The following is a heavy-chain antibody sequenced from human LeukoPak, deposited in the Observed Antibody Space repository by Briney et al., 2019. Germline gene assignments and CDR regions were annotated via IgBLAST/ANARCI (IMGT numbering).Heavy chain of an antibody. J-gene: IGHJ5*02. Sequence: GASVKVSCKASGSTFTSYGITWVRRAPGQGLEWMGWISAYNGNTNYAQKLQGRVTMTTDTSTSTAYMELRSLRSDDTAVHYCARDKTGTYFLSRGNWFDPWGQGALVTVSS. CDR3: ARDKTGTYFLSRGNWFDP. D-gene: IGHD1-1*01. CDR1: GSTFTSYG. V-gene: IGHV1-18*01. CDR2: ISAYNGNT.